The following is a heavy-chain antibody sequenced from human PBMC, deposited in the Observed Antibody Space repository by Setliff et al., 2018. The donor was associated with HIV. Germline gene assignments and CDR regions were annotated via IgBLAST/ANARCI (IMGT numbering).Heavy chain of an antibody. Sequence: AASVKVSCKASGYTFTGYYMHWVRQAPGQGLEWMGRINPNSGGTKYAQKFQGRVTMTRDTSISTAYMELSRPISDDTAVYYCARESRDIVATSPLDYWGQGTLVTVSS. CDR2: INPNSGGT. V-gene: IGHV1-2*06. CDR3: ARESRDIVATSPLDY. D-gene: IGHD5-12*01. CDR1: GYTFTGYY. J-gene: IGHJ4*02.